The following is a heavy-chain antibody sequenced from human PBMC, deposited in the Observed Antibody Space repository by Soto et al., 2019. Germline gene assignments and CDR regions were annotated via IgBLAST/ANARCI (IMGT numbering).Heavy chain of an antibody. D-gene: IGHD6-19*01. CDR3: AIALAVHADIVY. J-gene: IGHJ4*02. Sequence: ASVKVSCKASGYTFTGYAMHWVRQAPGQRLEWMGWINAGNGNAKYSQKFQGRVTITRDTSASTAYMELCSLRSEDTAVYYCAIALAVHADIVYRGQGTLVTVAS. CDR1: GYTFTGYA. V-gene: IGHV1-3*01. CDR2: INAGNGNA.